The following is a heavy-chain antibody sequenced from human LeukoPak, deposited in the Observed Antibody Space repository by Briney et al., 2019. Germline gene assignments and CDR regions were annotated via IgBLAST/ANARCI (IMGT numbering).Heavy chain of an antibody. Sequence: TLSXTCXVXGGPISSSGYYWGWIRQSPGKGLEWISNIFYTGSTYYNPSFESRVTISLDTSKNRLTLRLTFLTAADTALYFCVRTAYASSWFGPFDIWGQGTMVTVSS. D-gene: IGHD3/OR15-3a*01. CDR2: IFYTGST. CDR1: GGPISSSGYY. V-gene: IGHV4-39*02. J-gene: IGHJ3*02. CDR3: VRTAYASSWFGPFDI.